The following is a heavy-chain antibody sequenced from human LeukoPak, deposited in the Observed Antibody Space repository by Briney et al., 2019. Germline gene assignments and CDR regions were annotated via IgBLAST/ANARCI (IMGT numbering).Heavy chain of an antibody. CDR1: GGSISSYY. J-gene: IGHJ5*02. V-gene: IGHV4-4*07. CDR2: IYASGST. D-gene: IGHD2-15*01. Sequence: PSETLSLTCTVSGGSISSYYWSWIRRPAGKGLEWIGRIYASGSTNYIPSLKSRVTMSVDTSKNQFSLKLSSVTAADTAVYYCATDQRYCSGGSCLYNWFDPWGQGTLVTVSS. CDR3: ATDQRYCSGGSCLYNWFDP.